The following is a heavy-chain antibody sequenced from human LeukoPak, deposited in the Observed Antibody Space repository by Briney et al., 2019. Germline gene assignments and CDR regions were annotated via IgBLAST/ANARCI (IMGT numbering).Heavy chain of an antibody. CDR1: GFTFDDYA. CDR3: AKDFMRVYCSSTSCYAPNGGFDY. Sequence: QSGRSLRLSCAASGFTFDDYAMHWVRQAPGKGLEWVSGISWNSGSIGYADSVKGRFTISRDNAKNSLYLQMNSLRAEDTALYYCAKDFMRVYCSSTSCYAPNGGFDYWGQGTLVTVSS. D-gene: IGHD2-2*01. CDR2: ISWNSGSI. J-gene: IGHJ4*02. V-gene: IGHV3-9*01.